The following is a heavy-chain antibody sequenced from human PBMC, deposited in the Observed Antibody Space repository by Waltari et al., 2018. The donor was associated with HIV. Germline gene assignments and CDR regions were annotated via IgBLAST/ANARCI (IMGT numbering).Heavy chain of an antibody. J-gene: IGHJ5*02. CDR1: GGSISSSSYY. D-gene: IGHD6-13*01. V-gene: IGHV4-39*01. CDR3: ARGSSWPNWFDP. CDR2: IYYSGST. Sequence: QLQLQESGPGLVKPSETLSLTCTVSGGSISSSSYYWGWIRQPPGKGLEWIGSIYYSGSTYYNPSLKSRVTISVDTSKNQFSLKLSSVTAADTAVYYCARGSSWPNWFDPWGQGTLVTVSS.